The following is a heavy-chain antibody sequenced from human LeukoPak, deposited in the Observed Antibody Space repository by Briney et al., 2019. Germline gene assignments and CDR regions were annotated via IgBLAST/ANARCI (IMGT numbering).Heavy chain of an antibody. CDR1: GGSVSVHY. D-gene: IGHD6-13*01. CDR3: ARAEQPRGDSWFDP. V-gene: IGHV4-59*02. CDR2: IYYSGST. Sequence: SETLSLTCTVSGGSVSVHYWSWIRQPPGKGLEWIGYIYYSGSTNYNPSLKSRVTISVDTSKNQFSLKLSSVTAADTAVYYCARAEQPRGDSWFDPWGQGTLVTVSS. J-gene: IGHJ5*02.